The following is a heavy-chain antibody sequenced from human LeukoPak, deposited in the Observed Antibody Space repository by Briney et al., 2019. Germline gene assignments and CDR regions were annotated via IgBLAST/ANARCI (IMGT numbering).Heavy chain of an antibody. Sequence: SETLSLTCTVSGGSISSYYWSWIRQPPGKGLEWIGYIYYSGGTNYNPSLKSRVTISVDTSKNQSSLKLSSVTAAYTALCSCARVRTSTVTYYYYYYGMDVWGQGTTVTVSS. J-gene: IGHJ6*02. V-gene: IGHV4-59*01. D-gene: IGHD4-17*01. CDR2: IYYSGGT. CDR1: GGSISSYY. CDR3: ARVRTSTVTYYYYYYGMDV.